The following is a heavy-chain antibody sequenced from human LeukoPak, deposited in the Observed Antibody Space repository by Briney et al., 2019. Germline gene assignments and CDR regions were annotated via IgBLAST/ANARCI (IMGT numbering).Heavy chain of an antibody. CDR3: ARDGYNYGVY. CDR2: INPSGGST. J-gene: IGHJ4*02. Sequence: ASVKVSCKASGYTFTSYYMHWVRQAPGQGLEWMGIINPSGGSTSYAQKFQGRVTITTDESTSTAYMELSSLRSEDTAVYYCARDGYNYGVYWGQGTLVTVSS. V-gene: IGHV1-46*01. D-gene: IGHD5-24*01. CDR1: GYTFTSYY.